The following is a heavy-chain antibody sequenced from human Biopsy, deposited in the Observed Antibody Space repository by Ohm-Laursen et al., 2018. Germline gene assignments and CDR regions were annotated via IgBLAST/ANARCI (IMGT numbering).Heavy chain of an antibody. CDR1: GFTLSTYS. J-gene: IGHJ5*02. Sequence: GSLRLSCAASGFTLSTYSMDWVRQAPGKGLEWVSSISGTSTYIYYADSVKGRFTISRDNAKNSVFLQMNSLRAEDTAVYYCVREGGYNWNYVEWFDPWGQGTLVTVSS. V-gene: IGHV3-21*01. CDR2: ISGTSTYI. D-gene: IGHD1-7*01. CDR3: VREGGYNWNYVEWFDP.